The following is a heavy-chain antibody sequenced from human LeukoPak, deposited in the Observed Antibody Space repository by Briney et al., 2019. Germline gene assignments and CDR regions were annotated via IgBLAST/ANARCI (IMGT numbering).Heavy chain of an antibody. CDR1: GFTFSSYA. CDR2: ISGSGGST. V-gene: IGHV3-23*01. CDR3: AKHRGYDSSGYYSYFGY. Sequence: GGSLRLSCAASGFTFSSYAMSWVRQAPGKGLEWVSAISGSGGSTYYADSVKGRFTISRDNSKNTLYLQMNSLRAEDTAVYYCAKHRGYDSSGYYSYFGYWGQGTLVTVSS. J-gene: IGHJ4*02. D-gene: IGHD3-22*01.